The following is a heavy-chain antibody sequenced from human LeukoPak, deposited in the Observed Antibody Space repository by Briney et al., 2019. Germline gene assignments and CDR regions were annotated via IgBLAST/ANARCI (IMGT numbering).Heavy chain of an antibody. V-gene: IGHV3-30-3*01. CDR1: GFTFSSYA. CDR3: ARIFVVVPEDY. D-gene: IGHD2-2*01. J-gene: IGHJ4*02. CDR2: ISYDGSNK. Sequence: HPGGSLRLSCAASGFTFSSYAMHWVRQAPGKGLEWVAVISYDGSNKYYADSVKGRFTISRDNSKNTLYLQMNSLGAEDTAVYYCARIFVVVPEDYWGQGTLVTVSS.